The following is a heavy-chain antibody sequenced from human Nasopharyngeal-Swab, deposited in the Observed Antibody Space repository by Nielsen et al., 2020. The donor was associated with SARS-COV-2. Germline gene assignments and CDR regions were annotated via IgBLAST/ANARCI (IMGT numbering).Heavy chain of an antibody. D-gene: IGHD1-26*01. V-gene: IGHV3-11*01. Sequence: GESLKISCSASGFPFRYYYMSWIPQAPGKGLEWVSYISSSGSTIYYADSVNGRFTISRDNAKNSLYLQINSLRAEDTAVYYCARKWEPRGWLFDYWGQGTLVTVSS. J-gene: IGHJ4*02. CDR3: ARKWEPRGWLFDY. CDR1: GFPFRYYY. CDR2: ISSSGSTI.